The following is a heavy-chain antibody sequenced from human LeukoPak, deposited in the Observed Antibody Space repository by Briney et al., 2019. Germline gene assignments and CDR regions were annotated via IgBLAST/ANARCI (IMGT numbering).Heavy chain of an antibody. D-gene: IGHD3-16*02. CDR1: GGSFSSYY. V-gene: IGHV4-59*12. J-gene: IGHJ4*02. Sequence: SETLSLTCTVSGGSFSSYYWSWIRQPPGKGLEWIGYIYYSGSTNYNPSLKSRVTISVDTSKNQFSLKLSSVTAADTAVYYCARGTAGDYVWGSYRSGLVPLDYWGQGTLVTVSS. CDR3: ARGTAGDYVWGSYRSGLVPLDY. CDR2: IYYSGST.